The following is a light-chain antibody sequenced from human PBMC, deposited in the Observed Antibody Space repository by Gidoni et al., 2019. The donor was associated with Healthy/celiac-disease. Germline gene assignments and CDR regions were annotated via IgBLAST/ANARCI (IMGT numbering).Light chain of an antibody. Sequence: DIQMTQYPSSLSASVGDRVTITCRASQSISRYLNWYQQKAGKAPKLLIYAASSLQSWVPSRFSGSGSGTDFTLTIISLQPEDFATYYCQQSYSTPWTFGQATKVEIK. J-gene: IGKJ1*01. CDR1: QSISRY. CDR2: AAS. CDR3: QQSYSTPWT. V-gene: IGKV1-39*01.